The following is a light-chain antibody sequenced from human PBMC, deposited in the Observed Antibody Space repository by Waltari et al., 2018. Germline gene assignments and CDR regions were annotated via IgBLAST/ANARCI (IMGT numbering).Light chain of an antibody. V-gene: IGLV2-11*01. J-gene: IGLJ3*02. CDR2: DVR. CDR3: CSYAGSRWV. Sequence: QSALTQPRPVSGSPGQSVTIPCTGTSSDVGGYTYFSWYQQHPGKAPKLMIFDVRKRPSGVPDRFSGSKSGSTASLTISGLQAEDEADYYCCSYAGSRWVFGGGTKLTVL. CDR1: SSDVGGYTY.